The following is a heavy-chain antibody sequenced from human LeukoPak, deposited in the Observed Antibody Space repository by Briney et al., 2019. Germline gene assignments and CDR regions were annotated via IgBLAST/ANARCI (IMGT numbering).Heavy chain of an antibody. CDR3: ASANYYYYYMDV. CDR1: GGSISSYY. J-gene: IGHJ6*03. CDR2: IYYSGST. Sequence: SETLSLTCTVSGGSISSYYWSWIRQPPGKGLEWIGYIYYSGSTNYNPSLKSRVTISVDTSKNQFSLKLSSVTAADTAVYYCASANYYYYYMDVWGKGTTVTVSS. V-gene: IGHV4-59*01.